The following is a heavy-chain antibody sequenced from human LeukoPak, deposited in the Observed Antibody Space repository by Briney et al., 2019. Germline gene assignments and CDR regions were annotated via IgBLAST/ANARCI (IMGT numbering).Heavy chain of an antibody. CDR2: ISSSSSYI. D-gene: IGHD3-3*01. Sequence: PGGSLRLSCAASGFTFSSYSMNWVRQAPGKGLEWVSSISSSSSYIYYADSVKGRFTISRDNAKNSLYLQMNSLRAEDTAVYYCARADYDFWSGYSPDAFDIWGQGTMDTVSS. CDR1: GFTFSSYS. J-gene: IGHJ3*02. V-gene: IGHV3-21*01. CDR3: ARADYDFWSGYSPDAFDI.